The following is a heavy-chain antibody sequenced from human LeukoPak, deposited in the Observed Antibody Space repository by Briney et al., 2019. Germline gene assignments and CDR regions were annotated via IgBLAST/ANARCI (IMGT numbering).Heavy chain of an antibody. CDR1: GGSLSSYY. CDR3: ARDSGYGDPFDY. D-gene: IGHD3-22*01. V-gene: IGHV4-59*01. CDR2: IYYSGST. Sequence: SETLSLTCTVSGGSLSSYYWSWIRQPPGKGLEWIGYIYYSGSTNYNPSLKSRVTISVDTSKNQFSLKLSSVTAADTAVYYCARDSGYGDPFDYWGQGTLVTVSS. J-gene: IGHJ4*02.